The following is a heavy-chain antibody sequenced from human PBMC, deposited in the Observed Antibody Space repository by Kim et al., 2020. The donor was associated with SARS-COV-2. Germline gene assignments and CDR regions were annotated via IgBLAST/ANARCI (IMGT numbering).Heavy chain of an antibody. Sequence: DSVKGRFTISRDNSKNTLYLQMNSLRAEDTAVYYCARGSYYYGSGSPSIYWGQGTLVTVSS. J-gene: IGHJ4*02. D-gene: IGHD3-10*01. CDR3: ARGSYYYGSGSPSIY. V-gene: IGHV3-66*01.